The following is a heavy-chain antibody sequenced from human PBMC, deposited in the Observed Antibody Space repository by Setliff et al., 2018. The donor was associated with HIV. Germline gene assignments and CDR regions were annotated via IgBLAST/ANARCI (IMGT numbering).Heavy chain of an antibody. Sequence: PGGSLRLSCAASGFIVSNTYMSWVRQAPGKGLEWVSDISGSGGVTYYADSVKVRFTISRDNSKNTLYLQMNSLRAEDTAVYYCAKEKGAHSYADYWGQGTLVTVSS. D-gene: IGHD5-18*01. CDR2: ISGSGGVT. CDR1: GFIVSNTY. J-gene: IGHJ4*02. CDR3: AKEKGAHSYADY. V-gene: IGHV3-23*01.